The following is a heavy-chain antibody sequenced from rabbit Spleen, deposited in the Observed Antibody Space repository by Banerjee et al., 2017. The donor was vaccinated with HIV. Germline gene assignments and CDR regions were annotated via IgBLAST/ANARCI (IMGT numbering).Heavy chain of an antibody. V-gene: IGHV1S40*01. CDR1: GGSFSMSSY. Sequence: QSLVESGGGRVKTGASLPPPCTAAGGSFSMSSYMMCFRRAPGTGVEWIACIDSGSSGFTYFASWARVRFPCSKTTSTTVTLQMTRLTAADTATYFCARDAGSRFSSYGMDLWGPGTLVTVS. D-gene: IGHD4-2*01. J-gene: IGHJ6*01. CDR2: IDSGSSGFT. CDR3: ARDAGSRFSSYGMDL.